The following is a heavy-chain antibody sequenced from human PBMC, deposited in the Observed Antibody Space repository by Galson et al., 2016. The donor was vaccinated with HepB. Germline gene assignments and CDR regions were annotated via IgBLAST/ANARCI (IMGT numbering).Heavy chain of an antibody. J-gene: IGHJ4*02. CDR1: GFNFNIFA. V-gene: IGHV3-33*01. CDR3: ARTAKLSSSGNYLDY. CDR2: IWYDGYYK. D-gene: IGHD1-1*01. Sequence: SLRLSCAASGFNFNIFAMHWVRQAPGKGLEWVAVIWYDGYYKYYGDSVKGRFTISRDNSENTLYLQMDSLTTEDTAVYYCARTAKLSSSGNYLDYWGQGTLVTVSS.